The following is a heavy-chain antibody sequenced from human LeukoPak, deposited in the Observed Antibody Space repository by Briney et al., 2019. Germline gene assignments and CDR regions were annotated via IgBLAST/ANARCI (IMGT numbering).Heavy chain of an antibody. V-gene: IGHV1-69*13. CDR1: GYTFTGYY. Sequence: SVKVSCKASGYTFTGYYMHWVRQAPGQGLEWMGGIIPLFGTASYAQNFQGRVTISADESTSTAYMELSSLRSEDTAVYYCARDLTMVQGARYRPYNRFAPWGQGTLVTVSS. J-gene: IGHJ5*02. CDR2: IIPLFGTA. CDR3: ARDLTMVQGARYRPYNRFAP. D-gene: IGHD3-10*01.